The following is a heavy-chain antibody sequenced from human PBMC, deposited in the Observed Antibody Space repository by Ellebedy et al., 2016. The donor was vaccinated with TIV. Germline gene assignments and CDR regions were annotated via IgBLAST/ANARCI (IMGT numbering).Heavy chain of an antibody. CDR1: GYTLMSYG. J-gene: IGHJ4*02. CDR2: VSPYDGNT. CDR3: ARGFRYGSGRWPLDY. V-gene: IGHV1-18*01. Sequence: AASVKVSCKASGYTLMSYGICWVRQAPGQGLEWMGWVSPYDGNTNYAQKFQGRVTMTTDTSTSTGYMELRNLRSDDTALYYCARGFRYGSGRWPLDYWGQGTLVTVSS. D-gene: IGHD4-23*01.